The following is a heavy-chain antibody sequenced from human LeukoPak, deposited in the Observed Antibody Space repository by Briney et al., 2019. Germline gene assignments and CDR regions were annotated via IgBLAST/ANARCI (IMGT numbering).Heavy chain of an antibody. D-gene: IGHD1-1*01. CDR3: ARKMKTGDRVGTFDI. V-gene: IGHV3-21*01. CDR2: IGTDGSYI. Sequence: GGSLRLSCAASGFTFSSHNMNWVRQAPMKGLEWVSSIGTDGSYIYYADSVQGRFTISRDNAKNSLYLQMNSLTAGDMAVYYCARKMKTGDRVGTFDIWGQGTMVTVSS. CDR1: GFTFSSHN. J-gene: IGHJ3*02.